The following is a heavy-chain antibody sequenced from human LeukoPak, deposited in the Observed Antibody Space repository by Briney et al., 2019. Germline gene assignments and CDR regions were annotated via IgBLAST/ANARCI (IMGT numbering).Heavy chain of an antibody. V-gene: IGHV3-53*01. CDR1: GFTVSSNY. CDR2: IYSGGST. CDR3: ARDIGRSLASSGWYLDAFDI. Sequence: GGSLRLSCAASGFTVSSNYMSWVRQAPGKELEWVSVIYSGGSTYYADSVKGRFTISRDNSKNTLYLQMNSLRAEDTAVYYCARDIGRSLASSGWYLDAFDIWGQGTMVTVSS. D-gene: IGHD6-19*01. J-gene: IGHJ3*02.